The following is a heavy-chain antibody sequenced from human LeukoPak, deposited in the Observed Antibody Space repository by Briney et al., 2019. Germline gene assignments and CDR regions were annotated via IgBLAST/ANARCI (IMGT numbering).Heavy chain of an antibody. Sequence: PSETLSLTCAVYGGSFSGYYWSWIRQPPGKGLEWIGEINHSGSTNYNPSLKSRVTISVDTSKNQFSLKLSSVTAADTAVYYCARGRTYYDFWSGYYAFDYWGQRTLVTVSS. V-gene: IGHV4-34*01. CDR1: GGSFSGYY. D-gene: IGHD3-3*01. CDR2: INHSGST. J-gene: IGHJ4*02. CDR3: ARGRTYYDFWSGYYAFDY.